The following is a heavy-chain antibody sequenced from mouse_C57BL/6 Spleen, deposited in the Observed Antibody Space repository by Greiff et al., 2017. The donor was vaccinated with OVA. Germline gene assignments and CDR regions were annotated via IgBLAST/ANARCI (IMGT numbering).Heavy chain of an antibody. J-gene: IGHJ3*01. V-gene: IGHV1-82*01. D-gene: IGHD2-4*01. CDR1: GYAFSSSW. Sequence: QVQLQQSGPELVKPGASVKISCKASGYAFSSSWMNWVKQRPGKGLEWIGRIYPGDGDTNYNGKFKGKATLTADKSSSTAYMQLSSLTSEDSAVYFCARPYDYDEGFAYWGQGTLVTVSA. CDR3: ARPYDYDEGFAY. CDR2: IYPGDGDT.